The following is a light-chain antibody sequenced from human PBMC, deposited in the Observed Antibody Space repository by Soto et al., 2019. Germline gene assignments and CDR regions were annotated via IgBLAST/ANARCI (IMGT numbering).Light chain of an antibody. Sequence: DIQMTQSPSTLSASVGDRVTITCRASQSISGWLAWYQQKPGKVPKLLIYKASSLESGVPSRFSGSGSGTEFTLTISSLQPDDLATYYCQQLKSNLITFGQGTRLEI. CDR3: QQLKSNLIT. V-gene: IGKV1-5*03. J-gene: IGKJ5*01. CDR2: KAS. CDR1: QSISGW.